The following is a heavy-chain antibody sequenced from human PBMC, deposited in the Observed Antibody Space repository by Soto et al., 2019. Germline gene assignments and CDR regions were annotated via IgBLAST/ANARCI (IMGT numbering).Heavy chain of an antibody. D-gene: IGHD5-12*01. CDR2: IYYSGST. V-gene: IGHV4-59*08. CDR1: GGSSSSYY. Sequence: SETLSLTCTVSGGSSSSYYWSWIRQPPGKGLEWIGYIYYSGSTNYNPSLKSRVTISVDTSKNQFSLKLSSVTAADTAVYYCARHGDSGYDSPFDYWGQGTLVTVSS. J-gene: IGHJ4*02. CDR3: ARHGDSGYDSPFDY.